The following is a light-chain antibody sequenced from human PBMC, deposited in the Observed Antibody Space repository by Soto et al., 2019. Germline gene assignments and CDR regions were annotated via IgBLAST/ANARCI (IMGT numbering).Light chain of an antibody. Sequence: EVVSTQSPATLSLSPGERATLSCRASQSVSSYLAWYQQKPGQAPRLLIYDSVNRATDIPARFSGTGSGTDFTLTISSLQPEDFAVYYCQHRSNLPVTFGQGTRLEIK. J-gene: IGKJ5*01. CDR1: QSVSSY. CDR3: QHRSNLPVT. CDR2: DSV. V-gene: IGKV3-11*01.